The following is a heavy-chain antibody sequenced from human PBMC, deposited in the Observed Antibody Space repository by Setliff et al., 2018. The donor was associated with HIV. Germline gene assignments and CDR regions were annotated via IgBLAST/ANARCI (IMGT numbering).Heavy chain of an antibody. Sequence: GESLKISCKGSGYSFSTYWIAWVRQMPGRGLEVMGLIYPDDSDARYNPSFRGQVTISADKSISTAYLQWSSLKASDSAIFYCARNHLNYASGNTKTSGAYYFDSWGQGTLVTVSS. CDR3: ARNHLNYASGNTKTSGAYYFDS. CDR2: IYPDDSDA. V-gene: IGHV5-51*01. CDR1: GYSFSTYW. D-gene: IGHD3-10*01. J-gene: IGHJ4*02.